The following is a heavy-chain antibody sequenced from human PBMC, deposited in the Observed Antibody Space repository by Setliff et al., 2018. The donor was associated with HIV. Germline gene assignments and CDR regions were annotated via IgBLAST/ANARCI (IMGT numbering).Heavy chain of an antibody. CDR1: GYSFGDYY. V-gene: IGHV1-2*02. D-gene: IGHD1-1*01. Sequence: ASVKVSCKASGYSFGDYYIHWVRQAPGHGFQWMGWISPKYGGTNYAQNFQGRVTMTRDTSTNKFSLKLSSVTAADTAVYYCARLRGLNLEPFDYWGQGTLVTVSS. J-gene: IGHJ4*02. CDR2: ISPKYGGT. CDR3: ARLRGLNLEPFDY.